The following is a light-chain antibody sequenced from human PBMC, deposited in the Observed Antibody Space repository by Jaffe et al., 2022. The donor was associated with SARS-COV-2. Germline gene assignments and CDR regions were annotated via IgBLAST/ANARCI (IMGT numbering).Light chain of an antibody. CDR3: ATWDDSVNGWV. CDR1: SSNIGSNS. Sequence: QSVLTQPPSASGTPGQRVTISCSGSSSNIGSNSVSWYQQFPGTAPKLLIYSNNQRPSGVPDRFSASKSGTSASLAISGLQSEDEADFYCATWDDSVNGWVFGGGTKLTVL. V-gene: IGLV1-44*01. CDR2: SNN. J-gene: IGLJ3*02.